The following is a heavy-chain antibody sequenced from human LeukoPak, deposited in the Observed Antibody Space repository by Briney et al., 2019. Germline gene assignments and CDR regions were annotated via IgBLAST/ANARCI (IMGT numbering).Heavy chain of an antibody. D-gene: IGHD6-19*01. Sequence: SETLSLTCTVSGGSISTYYWNWIRQPPGKGLEWIGSIYHSGNTNYNSSLRSPVTISVDTSKNQFSLKLSSVTAADTAVYYCARGVQQWPYYYDYWGQGTLVTVSS. CDR3: ARGVQQWPYYYDY. V-gene: IGHV4-59*01. CDR2: IYHSGNT. J-gene: IGHJ4*02. CDR1: GGSISTYY.